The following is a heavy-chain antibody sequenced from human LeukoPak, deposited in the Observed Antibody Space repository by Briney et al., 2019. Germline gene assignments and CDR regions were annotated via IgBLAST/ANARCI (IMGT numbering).Heavy chain of an antibody. Sequence: PGGSLRLSCAASGFTFSSYAMSWVRQPPGKGLEWVSVIYSGGTTYYVDSVKGRFTISRDNSKNMLYLQMNSLRAEDTAVYYCAREPGTDYRKYYFDYWGQGTLVTVSS. J-gene: IGHJ4*02. CDR2: IYSGGTT. D-gene: IGHD3/OR15-3a*01. CDR3: AREPGTDYRKYYFDY. CDR1: GFTFSSYA. V-gene: IGHV3-53*01.